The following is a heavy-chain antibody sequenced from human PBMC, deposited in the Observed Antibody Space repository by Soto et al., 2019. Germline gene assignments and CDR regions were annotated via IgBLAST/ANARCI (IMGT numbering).Heavy chain of an antibody. CDR1: EYIFSRYT. D-gene: IGHD3-3*01. Sequence: QVHLVQSGSEVKEPGASVKVSCKASEYIFSRYTMHWVRQAPGQRPEWMGCINTGNGNKEYSEKLNGRVTITRDTPASIAYMERSSLRSEDTAQYYCARDRDFGSGYYTGMDVWGQGTTVTVSS. CDR3: ARDRDFGSGYYTGMDV. J-gene: IGHJ6*02. CDR2: INTGNGNK. V-gene: IGHV1-3*04.